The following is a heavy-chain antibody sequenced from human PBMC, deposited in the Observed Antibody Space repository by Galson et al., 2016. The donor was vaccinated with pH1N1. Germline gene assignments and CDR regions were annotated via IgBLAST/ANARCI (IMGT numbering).Heavy chain of an antibody. CDR2: IYPADSDT. V-gene: IGHV5-51*01. Sequence: QSGAEVKKPGDSLKISCQASGYRFGNYWIGWVRQMPGKGLECMGLIYPADSDTRYSPSIQGQVTLSADKSMTTAYLQLSSLKASDPAMYYCARQGGYNSGRGDFGAFDIWGQGTMVTVSS. D-gene: IGHD6-19*01. CDR1: GYRFGNYW. J-gene: IGHJ3*02. CDR3: ARQGGYNSGRGDFGAFDI.